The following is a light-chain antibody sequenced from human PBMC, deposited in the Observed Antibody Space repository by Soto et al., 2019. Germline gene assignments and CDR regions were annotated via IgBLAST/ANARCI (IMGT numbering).Light chain of an antibody. CDR3: QRFNSYPVT. CDR2: DVS. CDR1: QDIRGA. J-gene: IGKJ5*01. Sequence: AIQVTQSPSSLSASVGDRVTITCLASQDIRGALAWYQQKPGKPPKLLIYDVSTLENGVPSRFSGDSSGTQFPLTISGLQPEDFGTYYCQRFNSYPVTFGHGTRRDIK. V-gene: IGKV1-13*02.